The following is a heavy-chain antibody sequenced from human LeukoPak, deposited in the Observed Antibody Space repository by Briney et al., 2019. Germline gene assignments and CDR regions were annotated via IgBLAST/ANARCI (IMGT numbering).Heavy chain of an antibody. CDR2: NHYSGST. CDR3: AGGRDGTYFFDY. J-gene: IGHJ4*02. CDR1: GGSISSHY. D-gene: IGHD5-24*01. Sequence: SETLSLTCTVSGGSISSHYWSWIRQPPGKGLEWIGYNHYSGSTNYNPSLKSRVTMSVDTSKSQFSLNLTSVTAADTAVYYCAGGRDGTYFFDYWGQGTLVAVSS. V-gene: IGHV4-59*08.